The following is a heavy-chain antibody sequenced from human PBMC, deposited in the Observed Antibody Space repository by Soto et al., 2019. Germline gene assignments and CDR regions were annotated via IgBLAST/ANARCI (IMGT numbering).Heavy chain of an antibody. CDR2: IIPILDIA. J-gene: IGHJ4*02. CDR3: ARGVGIYNYGFIDY. V-gene: IGHV1-69*04. D-gene: IGHD5-18*01. Sequence: QVQLVPSGAEVRKPGSSMKVSCKASGGTFSSYAIHWVRQAPGQGLEWMGRIIPILDIANYAQKFQGRVTILADKFTRTAYMELSSLRSEDTAVYYCARGVGIYNYGFIDYWCQGTLVTVSS. CDR1: GGTFSSYA.